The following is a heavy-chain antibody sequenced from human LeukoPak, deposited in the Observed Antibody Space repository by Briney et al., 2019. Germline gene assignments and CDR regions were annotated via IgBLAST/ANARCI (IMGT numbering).Heavy chain of an antibody. D-gene: IGHD6-13*01. CDR2: ISWNSGSI. J-gene: IGHJ3*01. CDR3: VKDLAAAGPEGAFDV. Sequence: GRSLRLSCAASGFTFDDYAMHWVRQVPGKGLEWVSGISWNSGSIGYADSVKGRFTISRDNAKNSLNLQMNSLRAEDTALYYCVKDLAAAGPEGAFDVWGQGTMVTVSS. CDR1: GFTFDDYA. V-gene: IGHV3-9*01.